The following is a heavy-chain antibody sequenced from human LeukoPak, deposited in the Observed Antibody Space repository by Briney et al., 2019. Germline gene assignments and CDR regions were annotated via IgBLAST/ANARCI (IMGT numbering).Heavy chain of an antibody. CDR3: ARDCCSSTSCLFDY. Sequence: ASVKVSCKASGYTFTGYHMHWVRQAPGQGLEWMGRINPNSGDTNYAQKFQGRVTMTRDTSISTACMELSRLRFDDTAVYYCARDCCSSTSCLFDYWGQGTLVTVSS. CDR1: GYTFTGYH. D-gene: IGHD2-2*01. CDR2: INPNSGDT. V-gene: IGHV1-2*06. J-gene: IGHJ4*02.